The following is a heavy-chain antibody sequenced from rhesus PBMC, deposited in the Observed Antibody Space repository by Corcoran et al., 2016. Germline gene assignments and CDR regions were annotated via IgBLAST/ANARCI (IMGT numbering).Heavy chain of an antibody. CDR1: GGSISDDYY. CDR2: IYGSGAGT. D-gene: IGHD1-44*02. Sequence: QVQLQESGPGLVKPSATLSLTCAVSGGSISDDYYWSGIRQPPGKGLEWLGYIYGSGAGTNYNPSLKNRVTISIDTAKNQVSLKRSSVTAADTSVYYCARYLSGSYPYFDYWGQGVLVTVSS. V-gene: IGHV4-106*01. CDR3: ARYLSGSYPYFDY. J-gene: IGHJ4*01.